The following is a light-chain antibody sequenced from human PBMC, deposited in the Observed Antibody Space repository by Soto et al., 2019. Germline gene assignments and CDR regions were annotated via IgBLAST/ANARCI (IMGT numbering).Light chain of an antibody. Sequence: DIQMTQSPSSLSASVGDRVTITCRASESISTWLAWYQQKPGKAPKLLIYGASSLESGVPPRFSGDGSETDFTLTISSLQRDDFATYYCQQYNSYSWTFGQGTKVDIK. CDR2: GAS. J-gene: IGKJ1*01. CDR3: QQYNSYSWT. V-gene: IGKV1-5*03. CDR1: ESISTW.